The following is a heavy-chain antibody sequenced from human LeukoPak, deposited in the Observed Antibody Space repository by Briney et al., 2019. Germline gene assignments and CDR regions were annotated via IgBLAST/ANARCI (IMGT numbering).Heavy chain of an antibody. D-gene: IGHD1-20*01. CDR2: INPNSGGT. CDR3: AGLPRYNWNEPLDY. Sequence: GASVKVSCKASGYTFTDYYMHSVRHAPGQGLEWRGWINPNSGGTKYAQKFQGRVTMTRDTSISTAYMELSRLTYDDTAVYYCAGLPRYNWNEPLDYWGQGTLVTVSS. J-gene: IGHJ4*02. CDR1: GYTFTDYY. V-gene: IGHV1-2*02.